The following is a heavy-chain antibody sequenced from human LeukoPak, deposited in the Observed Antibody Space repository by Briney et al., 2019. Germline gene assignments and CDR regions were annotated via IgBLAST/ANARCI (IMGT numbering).Heavy chain of an antibody. CDR2: IIPIFGTA. D-gene: IGHD4-17*01. V-gene: IGHV1-69*13. CDR3: ARGGLTTVTYADY. J-gene: IGHJ4*02. Sequence: ASVKVSCKASGGTFSSYAISWVRQAPGQGLEWMRGIIPIFGTANYAQKFQGRVTITADESTSTAYMELSSLRSEDTAVYYCARGGLTTVTYADYWGQGTLVTVSS. CDR1: GGTFSSYA.